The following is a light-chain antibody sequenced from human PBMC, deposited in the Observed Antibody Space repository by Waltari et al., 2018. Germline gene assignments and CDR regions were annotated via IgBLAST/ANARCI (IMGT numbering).Light chain of an antibody. CDR1: QTISGSW. J-gene: IGKJ4*01. CDR3: QQYDGSSVT. CDR2: GAS. Sequence: ELVLTQSPGTLSLSPGERATLSCRASQTISGSWLTWYQQKPGQASRLVIYGASIRATAIPDRFSGSGSGTDFTLTISRLEPEDFAVYYCQQYDGSSVTFGGGTKVEIK. V-gene: IGKV3-20*01.